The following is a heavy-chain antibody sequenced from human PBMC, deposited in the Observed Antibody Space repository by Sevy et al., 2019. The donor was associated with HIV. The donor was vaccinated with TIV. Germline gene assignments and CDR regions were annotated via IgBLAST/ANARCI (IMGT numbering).Heavy chain of an antibody. CDR1: GFTFSSYA. V-gene: IGHV3-23*01. CDR3: AKGYCSGGSCPRDYYYYGMDV. J-gene: IGHJ6*02. D-gene: IGHD2-15*01. CDR2: ISASGRST. Sequence: GGFLRLSCAASGFTFSSYAMNWVRQAPGKGLEWVSSISASGRSTYYADSVEGRFTISRDNSKNTLYLQMNSLRGDDTAVYYCAKGYCSGGSCPRDYYYYGMDVWGQGTTVTVSS.